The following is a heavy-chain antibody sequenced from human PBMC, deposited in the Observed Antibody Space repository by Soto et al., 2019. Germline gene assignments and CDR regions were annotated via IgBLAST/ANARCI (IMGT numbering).Heavy chain of an antibody. J-gene: IGHJ4*02. D-gene: IGHD4-17*01. CDR1: GYTFTSYG. V-gene: IGHV1-18*01. CDR2: ISAYKGHT. CDR3: AGRDYPLDY. Sequence: QVQLVQSGAEVKKPGASVKVSCKASGYTFTSYGISWVRQAPGQGVEWMGWISAYKGHTNYAQKLQVRVTKTTDTSMTTDYLAVRSLRSDAAAGDCCAGRDYPLDYWGQGTLVTVSS.